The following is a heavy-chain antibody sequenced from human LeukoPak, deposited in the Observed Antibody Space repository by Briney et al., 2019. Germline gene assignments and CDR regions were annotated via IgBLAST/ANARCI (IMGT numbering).Heavy chain of an antibody. D-gene: IGHD3-22*01. CDR2: ISAFNDST. V-gene: IGHV1-18*01. J-gene: IGHJ6*03. CDR1: GYTFTSYG. Sequence: VASVNVSRKASGYTFTSYGISWVRQAPGQGVEWMGWISAFNDSTNYAQKLQGRVTMTTDTSTSTAYMELRSLRSDDTAVYYCARDPLSGYYSYYYYYMDVWGKGTTVTLSS. CDR3: ARDPLSGYYSYYYYYMDV.